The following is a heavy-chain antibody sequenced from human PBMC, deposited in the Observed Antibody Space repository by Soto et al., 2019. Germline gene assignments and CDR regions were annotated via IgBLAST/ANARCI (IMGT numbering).Heavy chain of an antibody. V-gene: IGHV3-21*01. Sequence: SGGSLRLSCAASGFTFSSYSINWVRQAPGKGLEWVSSISSSSSYIYYADSVKGRFTISRDNAKNSLYLQMNSLRAEDTAVYYCGLGPTYYGMDVWGQGTTVTVSS. D-gene: IGHD7-27*01. J-gene: IGHJ6*02. CDR2: ISSSSSYI. CDR3: GLGPTYYGMDV. CDR1: GFTFSSYS.